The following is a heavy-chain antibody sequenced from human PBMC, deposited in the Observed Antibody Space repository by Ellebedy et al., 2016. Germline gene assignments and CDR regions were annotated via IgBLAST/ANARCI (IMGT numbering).Heavy chain of an antibody. CDR2: ISGSGYST. V-gene: IGHV3-23*01. CDR1: GFTFSSYA. J-gene: IGHJ5*02. D-gene: IGHD2-15*01. Sequence: GESLKISXAASGFTFSSYAMSWVRQAPGKGLEWVSAISGSGYSTYYVDSVKGRFTISRDNAKNSLYLQMNSLRAEDTAVYYCARRRGGVVAATNNWFDPWGQGTLVTVSS. CDR3: ARRRGGVVAATNNWFDP.